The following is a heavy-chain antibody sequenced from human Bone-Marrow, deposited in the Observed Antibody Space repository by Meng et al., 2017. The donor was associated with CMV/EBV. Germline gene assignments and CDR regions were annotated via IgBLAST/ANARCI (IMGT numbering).Heavy chain of an antibody. CDR2: IYYSGST. V-gene: IGHV4-61*01. D-gene: IGHD2-2*01. Sequence: SETLSLTCTVSGGSVSSGSYYWTWIRQPPGKGLEWIGYIYYSGSTSYNPSLKSRVTISVDTSKNQFSLKLSSVTAADTAVYYCARGVQERYCSSTSCYWLNWFDPWGQGTLVTVSS. CDR3: ARGVQERYCSSTSCYWLNWFDP. CDR1: GGSVSSGSYY. J-gene: IGHJ5*02.